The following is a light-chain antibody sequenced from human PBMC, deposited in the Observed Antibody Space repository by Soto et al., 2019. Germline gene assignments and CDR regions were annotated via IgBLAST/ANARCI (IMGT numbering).Light chain of an antibody. CDR3: SSYTGSSTLYV. V-gene: IGLV2-14*01. Sequence: LTQPASVSGFPGQSLTLSGTGTSSDVGGYNYVSWYQQHPGKAPKLMIYDVSNRPSGVSNRFSGSKSGNTASLTISGLLAEDEADYYCSSYTGSSTLYVFGSGNKVTVL. J-gene: IGLJ1*01. CDR2: DVS. CDR1: SSDVGGYNY.